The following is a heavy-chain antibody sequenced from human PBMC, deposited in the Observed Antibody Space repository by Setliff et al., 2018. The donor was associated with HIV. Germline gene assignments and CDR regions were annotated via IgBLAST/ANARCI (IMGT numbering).Heavy chain of an antibody. D-gene: IGHD3-22*01. V-gene: IGHV4-31*03. J-gene: IGHJ6*03. Sequence: PSETLSLTCTVSGGSISSGGYYWSWIRQHPGKGLEWIGYIYYSGSTYYNPSLKSRVTISVDTSKNQFSLKLSSVTAADTAVYYCAGAPYYDSSGYYFYYYYYYMDVWGKGTTVTVSS. CDR2: IYYSGST. CDR3: AGAPYYDSSGYYFYYYYYYMDV. CDR1: GGSISSGGYY.